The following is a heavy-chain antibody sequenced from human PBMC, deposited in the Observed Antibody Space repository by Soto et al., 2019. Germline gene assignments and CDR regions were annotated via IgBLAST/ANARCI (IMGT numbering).Heavy chain of an antibody. Sequence: ASVKGSCKASGYTFTSYGISWVRQAPGQGLEWMGWISAFNGKTNYAQKFQGRVTITADESTSTAYMELSSLRSEDTAVYYCARTLHSYGRYYFDYWGQGTLVTGSS. V-gene: IGHV1-18*01. CDR3: ARTLHSYGRYYFDY. CDR2: ISAFNGKT. CDR1: GYTFTSYG. D-gene: IGHD5-18*01. J-gene: IGHJ4*02.